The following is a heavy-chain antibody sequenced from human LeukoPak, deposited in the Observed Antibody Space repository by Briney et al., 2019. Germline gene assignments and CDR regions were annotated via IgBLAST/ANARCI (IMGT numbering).Heavy chain of an antibody. V-gene: IGHV3-30*04. J-gene: IGHJ4*02. Sequence: EGSLRLACVASGFTFTGHSMHWVRQAPGKGLEWVAVVADDEKTIFYADSLKGRFTVSRDNSKNTLYLQMNSLRAEDTAVYYCAKARFGELLPILDFDYWGQGTLVTVSS. CDR3: AKARFGELLPILDFDY. D-gene: IGHD3-10*02. CDR2: VADDEKTI. CDR1: GFTFTGHS.